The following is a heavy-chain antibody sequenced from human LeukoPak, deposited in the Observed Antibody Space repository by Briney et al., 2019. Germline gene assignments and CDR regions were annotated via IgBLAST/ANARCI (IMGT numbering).Heavy chain of an antibody. J-gene: IGHJ3*02. D-gene: IGHD3-10*01. CDR3: AEVATYYYGSGSPHDAFDI. CDR1: GFTFSSYA. Sequence: GGSLRLSCAASGFTFSSYAMSWVRQAPGKGLEWVSAISGSGGSTYYADSVKGRFTISRDNSKNTLYLQMNSLRAEDTAVYYCAEVATYYYGSGSPHDAFDIWGQGTMVTVSS. V-gene: IGHV3-23*01. CDR2: ISGSGGST.